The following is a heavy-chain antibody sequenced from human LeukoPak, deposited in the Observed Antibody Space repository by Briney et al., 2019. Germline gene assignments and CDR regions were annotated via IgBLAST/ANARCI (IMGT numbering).Heavy chain of an antibody. CDR2: IIPIFGAA. J-gene: IGHJ3*02. CDR1: GGTFSSYA. Sequence: SVKVSCKASGGTFSSYAISWVRQAPGQGLEWMGGIIPIFGAANYAQKFQGRVTITTDESTSTAYMELSSLRSEDTAVYYCARLSVGIYGDYGDAFDIWGQGTMVTVSS. CDR3: ARLSVGIYGDYGDAFDI. V-gene: IGHV1-69*05. D-gene: IGHD4-17*01.